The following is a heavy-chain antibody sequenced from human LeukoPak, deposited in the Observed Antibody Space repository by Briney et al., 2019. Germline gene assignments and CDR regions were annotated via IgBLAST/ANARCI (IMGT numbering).Heavy chain of an antibody. CDR1: GFTFSSYS. CDR3: AKDRHAPGRYCSSTSCFPFDS. Sequence: GGSLRLSCAASGFTFSSYSMNWVRQAPGKGLEWVSGISGSGGSTYYADSVKGRFTISRDNTKNTLYLQMDSLRAEDTAVYYCAKDRHAPGRYCSSTSCFPFDSWGQGTLVTVSS. CDR2: ISGSGGST. D-gene: IGHD2-2*01. J-gene: IGHJ5*01. V-gene: IGHV3-23*01.